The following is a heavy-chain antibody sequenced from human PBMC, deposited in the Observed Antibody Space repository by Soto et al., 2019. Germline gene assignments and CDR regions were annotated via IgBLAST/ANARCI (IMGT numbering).Heavy chain of an antibody. CDR3: AKEESWNYGYYYGMDV. Sequence: GGSLRLSCAASGFTFSSYGMHWVRQAPGKGLEWVAVISYDGSNKYYADSVKGRFTISRDNSKNTLYLQMNSLRAEDTAVYYCAKEESWNYGYYYGMDVWGQGTTVTVSS. J-gene: IGHJ6*02. D-gene: IGHD1-7*01. CDR2: ISYDGSNK. V-gene: IGHV3-30*18. CDR1: GFTFSSYG.